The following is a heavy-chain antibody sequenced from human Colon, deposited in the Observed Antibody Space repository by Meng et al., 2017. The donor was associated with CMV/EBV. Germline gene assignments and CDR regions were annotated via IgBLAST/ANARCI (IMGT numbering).Heavy chain of an antibody. CDR3: AREAPGFFDY. CDR1: GFTFSAST. Sequence: GGSLRLSCAASGFTFSASTMHWVRQTPGKVLEWVSFIHINGGDEQYADAVRGRFTISRDNSKNTLYLQMSSLRADDTAVYYCAREAPGFFDYWGQGAQVTVSS. V-gene: IGHV3-30*02. CDR2: IHINGGDE. J-gene: IGHJ4*02.